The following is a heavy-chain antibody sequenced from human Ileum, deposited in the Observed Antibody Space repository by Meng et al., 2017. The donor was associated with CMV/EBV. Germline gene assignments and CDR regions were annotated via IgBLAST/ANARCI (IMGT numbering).Heavy chain of an antibody. Sequence: GESLKISCAASGFTFSSYAMNWVRQASGKGLEWVSVIYDAGSTTYYADSVKGRFTISRDNSKNTLYLQMNSLRAEDTAVYYCAKGNTAMVTNYYYYSGMDVWGQGTTVTVSS. V-gene: IGHV3-23*03. CDR2: IYDAGSTT. CDR3: AKGNTAMVTNYYYYSGMDV. D-gene: IGHD5-18*01. J-gene: IGHJ6*02. CDR1: GFTFSSYA.